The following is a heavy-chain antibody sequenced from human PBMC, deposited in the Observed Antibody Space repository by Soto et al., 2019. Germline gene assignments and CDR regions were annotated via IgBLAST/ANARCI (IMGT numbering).Heavy chain of an antibody. V-gene: IGHV3-30*18. J-gene: IGHJ1*01. CDR3: AKGDSGFQH. CDR1: GFTFSSYG. CDR2: ISYDGSNK. Sequence: GGSLRLSCAASGFTFSSYGMHWVRQAPGKGLEWVAVISYDGSNKYYADSVKGRFTISRDNSKNTLYLQMNSLRAEDTAVYYCAKGDSGFQHWGQGTLVTVSS.